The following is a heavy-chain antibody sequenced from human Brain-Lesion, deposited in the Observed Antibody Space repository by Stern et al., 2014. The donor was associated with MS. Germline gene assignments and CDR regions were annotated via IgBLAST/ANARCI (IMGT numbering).Heavy chain of an antibody. CDR2: ITWDGGST. V-gene: IGHV3-43D*03. D-gene: IGHD2-21*01. CDR3: AGGLGF. J-gene: IGHJ4*02. Sequence: EVQLVXSGGVVVQPGGSLRLSCAASGFTFDEYAMHWVRQAPGKGLEWVSLITWDGGSTSYTDSVKGRFSISRDNRKSFLYLQMNSLRPEDTALYYCAGGLGFWGRGTLVTVSS. CDR1: GFTFDEYA.